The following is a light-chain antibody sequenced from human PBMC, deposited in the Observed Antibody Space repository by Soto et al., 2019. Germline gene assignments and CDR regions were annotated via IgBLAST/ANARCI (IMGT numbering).Light chain of an antibody. V-gene: IGKV3-20*01. CDR1: QSVSSNN. Sequence: EIVLTQSPGTLSLSPGERATLSCRASQSVSSNNLAWYQQRPGQAPRVVIYGASTRATGIPTRFSGSGSGTDFTLTISNLEPEDFAVYYCQQHISWPLTFGGGTKVEIK. CDR3: QQHISWPLT. CDR2: GAS. J-gene: IGKJ4*01.